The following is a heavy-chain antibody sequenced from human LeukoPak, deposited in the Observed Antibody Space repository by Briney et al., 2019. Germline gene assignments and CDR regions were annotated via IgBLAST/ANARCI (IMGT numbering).Heavy chain of an antibody. Sequence: GGSLRLSCAASGFTFDDYAMHWARQAPGKGLEWVSGISWNSRKMDYADSVRGRFTISRDNDKNSVYLQMNSLTAEDTALYYCAKDTSSSSSFFYLDVWGKGTAVTVSS. CDR2: ISWNSRKM. D-gene: IGHD6-6*01. V-gene: IGHV3-9*01. CDR1: GFTFDDYA. CDR3: AKDTSSSSSFFYLDV. J-gene: IGHJ6*03.